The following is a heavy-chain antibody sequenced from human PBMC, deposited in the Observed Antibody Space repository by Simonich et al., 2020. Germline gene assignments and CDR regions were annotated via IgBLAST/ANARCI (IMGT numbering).Heavy chain of an antibody. J-gene: IGHJ3*02. D-gene: IGHD1-1*01. CDR3: ARSTTGTTAFDI. V-gene: IGHV1-18*01. CDR2: NSAYKVNT. Sequence: QVQLVQSGAEVKKPGASVKVYCKASGYTFTSYGISWGRQAPGQGLEWMGGNSAYKVNTNHAQNIQGRVTMTTDTATSTAYMELRSLRSDDTAVYYCARSTTGTTAFDIWGQGTMVTVSS. CDR1: GYTFTSYG.